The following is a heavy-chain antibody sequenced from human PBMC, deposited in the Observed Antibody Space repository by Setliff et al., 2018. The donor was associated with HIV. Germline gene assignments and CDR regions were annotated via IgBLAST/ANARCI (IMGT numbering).Heavy chain of an antibody. CDR3: ARALYGDYGGDINWFDP. CDR2: INTNTGSP. Sequence: ASVKVSCKASGYTFVNYAMNWVRQAPGQGLEWMGWINTNTGSPTYAQAFTGRFVFSVDTSVTTAYLQISSLKAEDTAVYYCARALYGDYGGDINWFDPWGQGTLVTVSS. D-gene: IGHD4-17*01. J-gene: IGHJ5*02. V-gene: IGHV7-4-1*02. CDR1: GYTFVNYA.